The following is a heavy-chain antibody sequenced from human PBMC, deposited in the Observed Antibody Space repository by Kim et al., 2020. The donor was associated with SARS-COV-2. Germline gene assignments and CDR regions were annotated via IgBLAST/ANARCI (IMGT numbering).Heavy chain of an antibody. CDR2: ISGSGGST. D-gene: IGHD5-12*01. V-gene: IGHV3-23*01. J-gene: IGHJ4*02. Sequence: GGSLRLSCAASGFTFSSYAMSWVRQPPGKGLEWVSAISGSGGSTYYADSVKGRFTISRDNSKNTLYLQMNSLRAEDAAVYYCAKSPRGIGLIVAARPKYFDYWGQGTLVTVSS. CDR3: AKSPRGIGLIVAARPKYFDY. CDR1: GFTFSSYA.